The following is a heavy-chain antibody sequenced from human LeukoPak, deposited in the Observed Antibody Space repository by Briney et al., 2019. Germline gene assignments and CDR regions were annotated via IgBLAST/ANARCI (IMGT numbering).Heavy chain of an antibody. D-gene: IGHD2-15*01. Sequence: KTSETLSLTCIVSGGSISTSSTYYWGGIRQPPGKGLEWIGSIFYSGSTYYNSSLKSRVTISVDTSKNQFSLNLSSVTAADTAVYYCARHERFCRGGICYGPHGFDTWGQGTTVTVSS. V-gene: IGHV4-39*01. CDR2: IFYSGST. CDR3: ARHERFCRGGICYGPHGFDT. CDR1: GGSISTSSTYY. J-gene: IGHJ3*02.